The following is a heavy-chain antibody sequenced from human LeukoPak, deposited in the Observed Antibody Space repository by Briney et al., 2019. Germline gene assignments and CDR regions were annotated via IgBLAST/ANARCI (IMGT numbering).Heavy chain of an antibody. V-gene: IGHV3-48*01. CDR3: ARDGSNSYYDSSGFYKTFDY. Sequence: PGGSLRLSCAASGFTFSSYSMNWVRQAPGKGLEWVSYISSSSSTIYYADSVKGRFTISRDNAKNSLYLQMNSLRAEDTAVYYCARDGSNSYYDSSGFYKTFDYWGQGTLVTVSS. CDR1: GFTFSSYS. D-gene: IGHD3-22*01. CDR2: ISSSSSTI. J-gene: IGHJ4*02.